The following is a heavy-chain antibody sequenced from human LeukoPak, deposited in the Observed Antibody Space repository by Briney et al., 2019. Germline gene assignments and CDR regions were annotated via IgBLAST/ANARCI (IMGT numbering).Heavy chain of an antibody. CDR1: GFTFSSYG. D-gene: IGHD2-21*02. J-gene: IGHJ6*02. CDR2: ISYDGSNK. V-gene: IGHV3-30*18. Sequence: GGSLRLSCAASGFTFSSYGMHWVRQAPGKGLEWVAVISYDGSNKYYADSVKSRFTISRDNSKNTLYLQMNSLRAEDTAVYYCAKDPGAYCGGDCYYYYYYGMDVWGQGTTVTVSS. CDR3: AKDPGAYCGGDCYYYYYYGMDV.